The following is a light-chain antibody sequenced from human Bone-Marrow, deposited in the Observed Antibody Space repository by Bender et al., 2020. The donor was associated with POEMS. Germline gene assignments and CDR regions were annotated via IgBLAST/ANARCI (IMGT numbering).Light chain of an antibody. CDR3: SAWDDTVIGPE. CDR1: RSNIGSNY. V-gene: IGLV1-47*01. Sequence: QSVLTQPPSASGTPGQRVTISCSGSRSNIGSNYVYWYQQLPGAAPKLLIFKNNQRPSGVPDRFSGSKSGTSASLAIGGLQSNDEATYYCSAWDDTVIGPEFGGGTTLTVL. J-gene: IGLJ3*02. CDR2: KNN.